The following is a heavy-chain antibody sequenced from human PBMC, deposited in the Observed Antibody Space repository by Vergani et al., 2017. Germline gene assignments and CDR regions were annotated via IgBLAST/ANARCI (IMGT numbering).Heavy chain of an antibody. CDR2: ISGSGGST. CDR3: AKAPLGYSYAPDGFFDY. Sequence: EVQLVESGGGLVKPGGSLRLSCAASGFTFSSYSMNWVRQAPGKGLEWVSAISGSGGSTYYADSVKGRFTISRDNSKNTLYLQMNSLRAEDTAVYYCAKAPLGYSYAPDGFFDYWGQGTLVTVSS. J-gene: IGHJ4*02. CDR1: GFTFSSYS. V-gene: IGHV3-23*04. D-gene: IGHD5-18*01.